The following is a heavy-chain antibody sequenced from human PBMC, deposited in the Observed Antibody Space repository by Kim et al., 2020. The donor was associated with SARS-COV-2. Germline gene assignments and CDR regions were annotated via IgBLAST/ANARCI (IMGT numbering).Heavy chain of an antibody. CDR3: ARGRGVARDYYYGMDV. V-gene: IGHV1-69*13. Sequence: SVKVSCKASGGTFSSYAISWVRQAPGQGLEWMGGIIPIFGTANYAQKFQGRVTITADESTSTAYMELSSLRSEDTAVYYCARGRGVARDYYYGMDVWGQGTTVTVSS. CDR2: IIPIFGTA. J-gene: IGHJ6*02. CDR1: GGTFSSYA. D-gene: IGHD2-15*01.